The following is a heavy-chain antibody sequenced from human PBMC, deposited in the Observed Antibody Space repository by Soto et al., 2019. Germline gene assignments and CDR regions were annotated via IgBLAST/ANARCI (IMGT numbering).Heavy chain of an antibody. CDR3: VKPRQGGGIDMVFDY. CDR2: TSGSDDRT. Sequence: EVQLLESGGGLVQPGGSLRLSCAVSGFSLSTYAMSWVRQAPGKGLEWVSSTSGSDDRTFYVESVKGRFTISRDNSRNTLYLQMNSLRAEHTALYYCVKPRQGGGIDMVFDYWGQGTLVTVSS. CDR1: GFSLSTYA. V-gene: IGHV3-23*01. D-gene: IGHD3-10*01. J-gene: IGHJ4*02.